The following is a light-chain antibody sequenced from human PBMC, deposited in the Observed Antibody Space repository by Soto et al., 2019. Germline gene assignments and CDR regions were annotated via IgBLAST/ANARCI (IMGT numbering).Light chain of an antibody. V-gene: IGLV2-14*01. CDR2: QVS. CDR3: SSYTMISTYV. Sequence: QSVLTQPPSASGSPGQSVTTSCTGTSSDITDNKYVSWFQQHPGKAPKVLIYQVSNRPSGISNRFSGSKSGNTASLTISGLQAEDEADYYCSSYTMISTYVFGSGTKVTVL. CDR1: SSDITDNKY. J-gene: IGLJ1*01.